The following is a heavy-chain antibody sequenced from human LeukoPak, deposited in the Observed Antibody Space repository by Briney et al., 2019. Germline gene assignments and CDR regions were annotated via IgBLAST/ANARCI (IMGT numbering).Heavy chain of an antibody. Sequence: SETLSLTCAVYGGSFSGYCWSWIRQPPGKGLEWIGEINHSGSTNYNPSLKSRVTISVDTSKNQFSLKLSSVTAADTAVYYCARGQVFGLAAANDYWGQGTLVTVSS. CDR2: INHSGST. J-gene: IGHJ4*02. V-gene: IGHV4-34*01. CDR1: GGSFSGYC. CDR3: ARGQVFGLAAANDY. D-gene: IGHD6-13*01.